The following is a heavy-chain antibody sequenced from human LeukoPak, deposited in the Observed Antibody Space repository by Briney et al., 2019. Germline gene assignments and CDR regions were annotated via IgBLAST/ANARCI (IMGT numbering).Heavy chain of an antibody. Sequence: GRSLRLSCAASGFTFSSYAMHWVRQAPGKGLEWVAVISYDGSDKYYADSVKGRFTISRDNSKNTLYLQMNSLRAEDTAVYYCAKEGETYYDFWSGYYPVDYWGQGTLVTVSS. CDR3: AKEGETYYDFWSGYYPVDY. D-gene: IGHD3-3*01. V-gene: IGHV3-30*04. J-gene: IGHJ4*02. CDR2: ISYDGSDK. CDR1: GFTFSSYA.